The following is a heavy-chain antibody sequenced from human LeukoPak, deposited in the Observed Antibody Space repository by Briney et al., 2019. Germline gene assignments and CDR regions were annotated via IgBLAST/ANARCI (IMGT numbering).Heavy chain of an antibody. CDR3: ARDRWAVAGFSDIDY. J-gene: IGHJ4*02. CDR1: GYTFTAYY. Sequence: GSVKVSCKASGYTFTAYYMHWVRQAPGQGLEWMGWIYPDSGGTNYAKKFQGRVTMTRDTSISTVYMEMSRLTSDDTAVYYCARDRWAVAGFSDIDYWGQGALVTVS. D-gene: IGHD6-19*01. CDR2: IYPDSGGT. V-gene: IGHV1-2*02.